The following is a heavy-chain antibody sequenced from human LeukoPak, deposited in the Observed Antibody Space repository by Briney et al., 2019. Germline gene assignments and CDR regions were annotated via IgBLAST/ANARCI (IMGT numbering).Heavy chain of an antibody. J-gene: IGHJ6*02. D-gene: IGHD6-19*01. CDR3: ARDSSGWGLDV. Sequence: GGPVTLPCADPVFSSRTWDMHWVPEATGKGIKWVSAIGRAGDTHYPDSVKGRFTISRENAKNSLYLQMNSLRAGDTAVYYCARDSSGWGLDVWGQGTTVTVSS. CDR1: VFSSRTWD. CDR2: IGRAGDT. V-gene: IGHV3-13*04.